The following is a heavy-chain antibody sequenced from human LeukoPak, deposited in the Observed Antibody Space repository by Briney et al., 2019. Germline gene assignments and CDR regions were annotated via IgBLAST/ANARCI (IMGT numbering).Heavy chain of an antibody. D-gene: IGHD3-10*01. CDR1: GFTFSNYG. CDR2: ISYDGNNK. CDR3: ARGFLADLSMVWVDY. V-gene: IGHV3-33*05. J-gene: IGHJ4*02. Sequence: GRSLRLSCAASGFTFSNYGMHWVRQAPGKGLEWVALISYDGNNKYYSDSMKGRFTISRDNSKNTLYLQMSSLRAEDTALYYCARGFLADLSMVWVDYWGQGTLVTVSS.